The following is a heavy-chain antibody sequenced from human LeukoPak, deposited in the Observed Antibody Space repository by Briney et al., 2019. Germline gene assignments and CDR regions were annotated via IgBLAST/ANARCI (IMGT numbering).Heavy chain of an antibody. CDR1: GGSISNYY. CDR3: ARVGGTEGYSYGLHFDY. V-gene: IGHV4-59*01. CDR2: IYYDGST. Sequence: SETLSLTCTVSGGSISNYYWSWMRQPPGKGLEWIGYIYYDGSTNYNPSLKSRVTISVDTSKNQFSLKLSSVTAADTAVYYCARVGGTEGYSYGLHFDYWGQGTLVTVSS. D-gene: IGHD5-18*01. J-gene: IGHJ4*02.